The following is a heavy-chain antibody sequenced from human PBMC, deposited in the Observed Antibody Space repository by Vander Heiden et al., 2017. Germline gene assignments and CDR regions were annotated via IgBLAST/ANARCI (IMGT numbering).Heavy chain of an antibody. CDR1: GFPFTSAW. CDR2: SKSEAEGGTA. V-gene: IGHV3-15*07. J-gene: IGHJ5*02. Sequence: EVQLVESGGASVESGGPLRLSFAAPGFPFTSAWMHWVREAPGKGLEWVGSSKSEAEGGTADDAAPVKGRLTITRDDGRDTLYLEMKGMKIEDTAVYFVRWWGPVTTTSTWVQGSLVAVYS. CDR3: RWWGPVTTTST. D-gene: IGHD2-15*01.